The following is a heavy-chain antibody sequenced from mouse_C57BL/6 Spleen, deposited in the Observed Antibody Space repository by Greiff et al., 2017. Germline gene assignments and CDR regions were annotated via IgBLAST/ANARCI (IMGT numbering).Heavy chain of an antibody. V-gene: IGHV1-66*01. D-gene: IGHD1-1*01. CDR2: IYPGSGNT. CDR3: AREGSSVVDYVDY. CDR1: GYSFTSYY. J-gene: IGHJ2*01. Sequence: VQGVESGPELVKPGASVKISCKASGYSFTSYYIHWVKQRPGQGLEWIGWIYPGSGNTKYNEKFKGKATLTANTSSSTAYMQLSSLTSEDSAVYYCAREGSSVVDYVDYWGQGTTLSLL.